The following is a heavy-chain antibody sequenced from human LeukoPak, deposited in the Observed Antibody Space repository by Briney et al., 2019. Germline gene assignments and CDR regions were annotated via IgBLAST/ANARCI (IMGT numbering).Heavy chain of an antibody. CDR1: GYSFTSYW. CDR3: ASAYYYDSSGYYGMDY. CDR2: IYPGDSDT. Sequence: GESLKISCKGSGYSFTSYWIGWVRQMPGKGLEWMGIIYPGDSDTRYSPSFQGQVTISADKSISTAYLQWSSLKASDTAMYYCASAYYYDSSGYYGMDYWGQGTLVTVSS. J-gene: IGHJ4*02. D-gene: IGHD3-22*01. V-gene: IGHV5-51*01.